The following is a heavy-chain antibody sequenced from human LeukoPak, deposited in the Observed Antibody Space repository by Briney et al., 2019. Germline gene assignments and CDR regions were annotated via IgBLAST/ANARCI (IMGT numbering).Heavy chain of an antibody. CDR2: IYSSGST. CDR1: GGSITSYY. J-gene: IGHJ4*02. D-gene: IGHD6-19*01. CDR3: ARRAVAENYFDY. V-gene: IGHV4-59*08. Sequence: PSETLSLTCTVSGGSITSYYWSWTRQPPGKGLEWIGYIYSSGSTTYNPSLRSRVTISVDTSKNQFSLRLTSVTAADTAVYYCARRAVAENYFDYWGQGTLVTDSS.